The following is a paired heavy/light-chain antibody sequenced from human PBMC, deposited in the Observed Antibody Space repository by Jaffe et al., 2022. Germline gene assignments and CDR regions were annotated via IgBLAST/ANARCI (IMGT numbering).Heavy chain of an antibody. CDR1: GFSLITSGVG. D-gene: IGHD3-10*01. Sequence: QITLKESGPTLVKPTQTLTLTCTFSGFSLITSGVGVGWIRQPPGKALEWLALIYWDDDKRYSSSLKNRLTITKDTSKNEVVLRMTNMDPVDTATYYCVQNRVYYSSGSYYNAWGQGSLVTVSS. CDR2: IYWDDDK. J-gene: IGHJ4*02. V-gene: IGHV2-5*02. CDR3: VQNRVYYSSGSYYNA.
Light chain of an antibody. CDR2: MGS. CDR1: QSLLYTNGYKY. Sequence: DIVMTQSPLSLSVTPGEPASIFCRSSQSLLYTNGYKYLHWYLQKPGQSPQLLIYMGSNRASGVPDRFSGSGSGTDFTLKISRVEAEDVGLYYCMQGLQTPHTFGQGTKLEIK. CDR3: MQGLQTPHT. J-gene: IGKJ2*01. V-gene: IGKV2-28*01.